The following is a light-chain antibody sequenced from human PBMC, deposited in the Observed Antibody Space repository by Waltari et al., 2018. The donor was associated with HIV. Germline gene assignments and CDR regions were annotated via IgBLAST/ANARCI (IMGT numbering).Light chain of an antibody. J-gene: IGLJ1*01. V-gene: IGLV3-21*04. CDR2: DDD. CDR3: QVWDSGSDQV. Sequence: SYVLTQPPSISVAPGKTAKITCGGNNIGNRDVHWYQQKPGQAPILGIFDDDPRPSGIPERVSGSNADNTATLTINRVEGGDEADYYCQVWDSGSDQVFGSGTTVTVL. CDR1: NIGNRD.